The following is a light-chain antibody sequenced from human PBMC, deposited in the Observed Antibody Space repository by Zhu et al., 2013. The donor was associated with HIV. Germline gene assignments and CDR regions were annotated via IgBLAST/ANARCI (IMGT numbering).Light chain of an antibody. V-gene: IGKV3-20*01. CDR1: QSVGNNF. Sequence: IVLTQSPGTLSLSPGERATLSCRASQSVGNNFLAWYQHKPGQAPRLLIYGTSTRATGIPDRFSGSGSGTEFTLTISSLQPEDFATYYCQQLSSYPLTFGGGTKVEIK. CDR2: GTS. J-gene: IGKJ4*01. CDR3: QQLSSYPLT.